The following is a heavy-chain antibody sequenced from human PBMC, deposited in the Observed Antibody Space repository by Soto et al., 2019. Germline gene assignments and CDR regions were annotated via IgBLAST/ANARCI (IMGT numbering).Heavy chain of an antibody. CDR1: GCSVSAND. CDR3: TRLHYYYQGI. Sequence: GGSLRLSCAVSGCSVSANDMSWVRQAPGKGLECVSVFYRDGSTSYADSVKDRFTTSRDASENTVSLQMNSLRAEVTAVYYGTRLHYYYQGIWGKGTKVTVS. CDR2: FYRDGST. J-gene: IGHJ6*03. V-gene: IGHV3-66*04.